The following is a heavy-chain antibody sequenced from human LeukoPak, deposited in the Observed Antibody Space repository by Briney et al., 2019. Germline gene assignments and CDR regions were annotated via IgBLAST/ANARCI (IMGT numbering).Heavy chain of an antibody. CDR3: ARDWHILSGRNCFDP. D-gene: IGHD3-9*01. Sequence: GSVEVSCKASGYTFTSYGISWVRQAPGQGLEWMGWVTSYNGDTNHAQKFQGRVTMTTDTSTSTAYMELRSLTSDDTAIYYCARDWHILSGRNCFDPWGQGTLVTVSS. J-gene: IGHJ5*02. V-gene: IGHV1-18*01. CDR2: VTSYNGDT. CDR1: GYTFTSYG.